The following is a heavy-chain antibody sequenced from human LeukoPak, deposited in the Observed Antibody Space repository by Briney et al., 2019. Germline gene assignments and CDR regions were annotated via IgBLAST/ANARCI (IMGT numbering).Heavy chain of an antibody. Sequence: SETLSLTCTVSGGSISSSSYYWGWIRQPPGKWLEWIGNIYYSGSTYYNPSLKSRVTTSVDTSNNQFSLQLRSVTAADTAVYDCLTLVGRRWPTDSWGQGTMVTVSS. J-gene: IGHJ4*02. V-gene: IGHV4-39*01. D-gene: IGHD5-24*01. CDR3: LTLVGRRWPTDS. CDR1: GGSISSSSYY. CDR2: IYYSGST.